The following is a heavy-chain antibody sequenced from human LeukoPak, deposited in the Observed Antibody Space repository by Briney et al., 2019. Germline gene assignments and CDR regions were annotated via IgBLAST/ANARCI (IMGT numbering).Heavy chain of an antibody. CDR3: AKVRTTVTPPPYFDY. J-gene: IGHJ4*02. Sequence: GGSLRLAWAASGFTFSSYAMSWVRQAPGKGLEWVSAISGSGGSTYYADSVKRRFPISRDNSKTTLYLQMNSLRAEDTAVYYCAKVRTTVTPPPYFDYWGQGTLVTVSS. CDR1: GFTFSSYA. V-gene: IGHV3-23*01. CDR2: ISGSGGST. D-gene: IGHD4-17*01.